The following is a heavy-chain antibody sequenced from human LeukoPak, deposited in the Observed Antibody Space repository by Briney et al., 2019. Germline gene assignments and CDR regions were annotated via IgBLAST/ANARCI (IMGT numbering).Heavy chain of an antibody. CDR2: INPSGGSP. J-gene: IGHJ4*02. CDR3: AREFVGGRSGELGY. D-gene: IGHD3-10*01. CDR1: GYTFTSYY. Sequence: LAASVKVSCKASGYTFTSYYLHWVRQAPGQGLEWMGIINPSGGSPNYAQKFQGRVTMTRDTSTSTVYMELRSLRSADTALYYCAREFVGGRSGELGYWGQGTLVTVSS. V-gene: IGHV1-46*01.